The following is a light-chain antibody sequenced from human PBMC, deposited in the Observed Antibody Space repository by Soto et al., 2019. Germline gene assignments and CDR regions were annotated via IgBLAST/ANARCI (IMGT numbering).Light chain of an antibody. J-gene: IGKJ5*01. CDR1: QSISSW. CDR2: DAS. CDR3: QQLFDSPIT. V-gene: IGKV1-5*01. Sequence: DSQMTQSPSTLSASVGDRVTITCRASQSISSWLAWYQQKPGKAPKLLIYDASNLETGVPSRFSATVSGTEFSLTITSLQPEDFATYYCQQLFDSPITFAQGTRLEIK.